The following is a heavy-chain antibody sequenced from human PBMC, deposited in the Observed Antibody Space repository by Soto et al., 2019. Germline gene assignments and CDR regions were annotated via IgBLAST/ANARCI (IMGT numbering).Heavy chain of an antibody. D-gene: IGHD3-10*01. CDR1: GYTFTSYA. J-gene: IGHJ6*02. Sequence: GASVKVSCKASGYTFTSYAMHWVRQAPGQRLEWMGWINAGNGNTKYSQKFQGRVTITRDTSASTAYMELSSLRSEDTAVYYCARSSGSPRASYYYGMDVWGQGTTVTVSS. CDR3: ARSSGSPRASYYYGMDV. CDR2: INAGNGNT. V-gene: IGHV1-3*01.